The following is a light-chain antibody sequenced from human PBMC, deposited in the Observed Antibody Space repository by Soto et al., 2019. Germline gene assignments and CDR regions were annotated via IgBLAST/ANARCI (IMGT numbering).Light chain of an antibody. V-gene: IGKV3-20*01. CDR2: GTS. Sequence: EIVLTQSPGTLSLSPGESATLSCRASQSVSSNSLAWYRRNPGQPPSLLIYGTSTRATGIPRRFSGSGSGTHFTLTITRLEPEDFAVYYCPQYGGSPPTFGQGTKVEVK. CDR1: QSVSSNS. J-gene: IGKJ1*01. CDR3: PQYGGSPPT.